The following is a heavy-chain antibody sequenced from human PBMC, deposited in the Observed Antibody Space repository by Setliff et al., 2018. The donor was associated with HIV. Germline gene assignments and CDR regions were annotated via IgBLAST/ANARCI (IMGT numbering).Heavy chain of an antibody. V-gene: IGHV4-61*02. CDR3: ARLDYSNYYYYIDV. J-gene: IGHJ6*03. CDR2: IYTSGST. D-gene: IGHD4-4*01. Sequence: SETLSLTCTVSGGSISSASYYWSWIRQPAGKGLEWIGRIYTSGSTTYNPSLKSRVTMSLDTSKNHFSLRLSSVTAADTAVYYCARLDYSNYYYYIDVWGKGTTVTVSS. CDR1: GGSISSASYY.